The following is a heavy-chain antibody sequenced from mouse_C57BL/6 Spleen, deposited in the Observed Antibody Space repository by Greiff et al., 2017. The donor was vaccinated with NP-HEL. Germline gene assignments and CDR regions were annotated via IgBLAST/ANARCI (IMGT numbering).Heavy chain of an antibody. V-gene: IGHV6-3*01. Sequence: EVMLVESGGGLVQPGGSMKLSCVASGFTFSNYWMNWVRQSPEKGLEWVAQIRLKSDNYATHYAESVKGRFTISRDDSKSSVYLQMNNLRAEDTGIYYCTGNWPYWYFDVWGTGTTVTVSS. CDR3: TGNWPYWYFDV. CDR1: GFTFSNYW. D-gene: IGHD4-1*02. CDR2: IRLKSDNYAT. J-gene: IGHJ1*03.